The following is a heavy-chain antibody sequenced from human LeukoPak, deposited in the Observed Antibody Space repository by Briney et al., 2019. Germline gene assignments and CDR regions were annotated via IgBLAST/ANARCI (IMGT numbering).Heavy chain of an antibody. CDR2: ISYDGSNK. V-gene: IGHV3-30*18. J-gene: IGHJ4*02. Sequence: PGGSLRLSCAASGFTFSRYWMSWVRQAPGKGLEWVAVISYDGSNKYYADSVKGRFTISRDNSKNTLYLQMNSLRAEDTVVYYCAKGGVAVAGDYMNWGQGTLVTVSS. CDR3: AKGGVAVAGDYMN. CDR1: GFTFSRYW. D-gene: IGHD6-19*01.